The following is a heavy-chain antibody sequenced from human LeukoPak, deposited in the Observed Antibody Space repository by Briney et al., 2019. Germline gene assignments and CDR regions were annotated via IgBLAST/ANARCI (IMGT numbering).Heavy chain of an antibody. D-gene: IGHD3-3*01. CDR1: GGSMSSYY. CDR3: ARELYDFWSGYPFGYYYYMDV. V-gene: IGHV4-4*07. Sequence: SETLSLTCTVSGGSMSSYYWSWIRQPAGKGLEWIGRIYTSGSTNYNPSLKSRVTMSVDTSKNQFSLKLSSVTAADTAVYYCARELYDFWSGYPFGYYYYMDVWGKGTTVTVSS. CDR2: IYTSGST. J-gene: IGHJ6*03.